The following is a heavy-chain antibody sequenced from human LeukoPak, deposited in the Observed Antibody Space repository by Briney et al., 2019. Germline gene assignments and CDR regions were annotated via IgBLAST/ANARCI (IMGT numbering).Heavy chain of an antibody. CDR2: IKHDGSET. CDR3: ATERAYTTSSPPAY. D-gene: IGHD3-16*01. CDR1: GFTFTNYW. Sequence: GGSLRLSCAASGFTFTNYWMSWVRQAPGKGPEWVANIKHDGSETYYLDSVKGRFTISRDNAKNSLYLQMSSLRADDTAVHYCATERAYTTSSPPAYWGQGTRVTVSS. J-gene: IGHJ4*02. V-gene: IGHV3-7*01.